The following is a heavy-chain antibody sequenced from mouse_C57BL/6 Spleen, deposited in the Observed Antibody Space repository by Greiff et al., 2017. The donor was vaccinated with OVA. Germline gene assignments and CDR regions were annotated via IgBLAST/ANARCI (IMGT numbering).Heavy chain of an antibody. CDR3: AIRRDYGSSYGWFAY. CDR1: GYTFTSYW. CDR2: IYPGSGST. Sequence: QVQLQQPGAELVKPGASVKMSCKASGYTFTSYWITWVKQRPGQGLEWIGDIYPGSGSTNYNEKFKSKATLTVDTSSSTAYMQLSSLTSEDSAVYYCAIRRDYGSSYGWFAYWGQGTLVTVSA. V-gene: IGHV1-55*01. J-gene: IGHJ3*01. D-gene: IGHD1-1*01.